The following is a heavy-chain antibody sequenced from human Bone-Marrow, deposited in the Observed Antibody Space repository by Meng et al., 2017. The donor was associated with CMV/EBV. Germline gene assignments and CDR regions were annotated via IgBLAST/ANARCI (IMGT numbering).Heavy chain of an antibody. D-gene: IGHD5-24*01. CDR2: INPNSGGT. CDR3: ATSPGWLQPTRFDY. Sequence: ASVKVSCKASGYTFTTYYIYWVRQAPGQGLEWMGWINPNSGGTNYAQKFQGRVTMTRDTSISTAYMELSRLRSDDTAVYYCATSPGWLQPTRFDYWGQGTLVTVSS. V-gene: IGHV1-2*02. CDR1: GYTFTTYY. J-gene: IGHJ4*02.